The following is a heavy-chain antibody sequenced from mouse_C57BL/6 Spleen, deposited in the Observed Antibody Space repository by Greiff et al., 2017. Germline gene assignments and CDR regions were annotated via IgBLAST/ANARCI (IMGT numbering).Heavy chain of an antibody. D-gene: IGHD2-3*01. CDR2: IDPSDSET. CDR1: GYTFTSYW. J-gene: IGHJ3*01. CDR3: ARLDGYYFAY. V-gene: IGHV1-52*01. Sequence: VQLQQSGAELVRPGSSVKLSCKASGYTFTSYWMHWVKQRPIQGLEWIGNIDPSDSETHYNQKFKDKATLTVDKSSSTAYMQLSSLTSEDSAVYYCARLDGYYFAYWGQGTLVTVSA.